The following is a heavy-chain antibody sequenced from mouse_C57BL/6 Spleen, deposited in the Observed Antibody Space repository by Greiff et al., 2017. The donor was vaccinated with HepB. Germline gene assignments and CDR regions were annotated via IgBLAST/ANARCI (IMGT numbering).Heavy chain of an antibody. V-gene: IGHV14-4*01. CDR1: GFNIKDDY. Sequence: EVQLQQSGAELVRPGASVKLSCTASGFNIKDDYMHWVKQRPEQGLEWIGWIDPENGDTEYASKFQGKATITADTSSNTAYLQLSSLTSEDTAVYYCTTDDYDRGDYYAMDYWGQGTSVTVSS. J-gene: IGHJ4*01. CDR2: IDPENGDT. CDR3: TTDDYDRGDYYAMDY. D-gene: IGHD2-4*01.